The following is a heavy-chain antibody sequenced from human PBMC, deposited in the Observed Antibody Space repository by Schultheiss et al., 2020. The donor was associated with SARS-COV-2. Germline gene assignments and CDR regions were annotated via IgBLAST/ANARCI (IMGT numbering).Heavy chain of an antibody. Sequence: GGSLRLSCADSGLTLSGYAMTWVRQAPGKGLEWVSSISAAGGNTNYADSVKGRFTISRDNSKNTLYLQMHTLRVEDTAVYYCMRDSFVNSGYHYYGMDVWGQGTTVTVSS. J-gene: IGHJ6*02. CDR3: MRDSFVNSGYHYYGMDV. CDR2: ISAAGGNT. CDR1: GLTLSGYA. V-gene: IGHV3-23*01. D-gene: IGHD1-26*01.